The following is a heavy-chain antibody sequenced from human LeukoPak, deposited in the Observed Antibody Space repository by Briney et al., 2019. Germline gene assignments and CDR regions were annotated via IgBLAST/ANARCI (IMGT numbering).Heavy chain of an antibody. Sequence: ASVKVSCKASGGTFSSYAISWVRQAPGQGLEWMGWINTNTGNPTYAQGFTGRFVFSLDTSVSTAYLQISSLKAEDTAVYYCATALHDYGGNSPDYWGQGTLVTVSS. CDR3: ATALHDYGGNSPDY. D-gene: IGHD4-23*01. CDR2: INTNTGNP. CDR1: GGTFSSYA. J-gene: IGHJ4*02. V-gene: IGHV7-4-1*02.